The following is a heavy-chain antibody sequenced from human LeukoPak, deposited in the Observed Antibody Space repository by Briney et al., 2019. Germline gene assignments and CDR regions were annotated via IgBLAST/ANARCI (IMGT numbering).Heavy chain of an antibody. J-gene: IGHJ5*02. CDR1: GFTFSSYS. CDR3: AKDTMGYNWFDP. V-gene: IGHV3-23*01. D-gene: IGHD3-10*01. CDR2: ISGSGGST. Sequence: GGSLRLSCAASGFTFSSYSMNWVRQAPGKGLEWVSAISGSGGSTYYADSVKGRFTISRDNSKNTLYLQMNSLRAEDTAVYYCAKDTMGYNWFDPWGQGTLVTVSS.